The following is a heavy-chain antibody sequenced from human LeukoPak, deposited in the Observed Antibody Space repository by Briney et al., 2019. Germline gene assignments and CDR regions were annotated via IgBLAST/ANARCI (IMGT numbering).Heavy chain of an antibody. D-gene: IGHD2-21*02. Sequence: PGGSLRLSCAASGFTVSSTYMSWVRQAPGKGLEWVSVIYSGGNIYYIDSVKGRFTISRDTSKNTLYLQMNSLRAEDTAVYYCARGTAWSPLDFDHWGQGIPVTVSS. V-gene: IGHV3-53*01. CDR1: GFTVSSTY. CDR2: IYSGGNI. CDR3: ARGTAWSPLDFDH. J-gene: IGHJ4*02.